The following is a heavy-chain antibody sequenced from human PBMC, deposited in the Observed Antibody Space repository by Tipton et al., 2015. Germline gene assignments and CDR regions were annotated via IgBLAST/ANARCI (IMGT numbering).Heavy chain of an antibody. CDR2: INHSGST. J-gene: IGHJ4*02. V-gene: IGHV4-34*01. Sequence: TLSLTCAVFGGSFSGYYWSWIRQSPGKGLEWIGEINHSGSTNYNPSLKSRVTVSLDTSKNQFSLKLSSVTAADTAVYYCARISFSSSWWTVYYFDYWGQGTLVTVSS. CDR3: ARISFSSSWWTVYYFDY. CDR1: GGSFSGYY. D-gene: IGHD6-13*01.